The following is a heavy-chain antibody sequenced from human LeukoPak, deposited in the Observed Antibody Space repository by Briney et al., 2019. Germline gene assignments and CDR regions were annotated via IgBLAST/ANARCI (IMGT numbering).Heavy chain of an antibody. D-gene: IGHD4-17*01. CDR1: GFSFDDYA. V-gene: IGHV3-9*01. CDR3: ARVSLASDYGDSRPLDY. Sequence: GRSLRLSCAASGFSFDDYAMHWVRQAPGKGLEWVSGISWNSDSIGYADSVKGRFTISRDNTRNSVSLQMNSLRAEDTAVYYCARVSLASDYGDSRPLDYWGQGTLVTVSS. CDR2: ISWNSDSI. J-gene: IGHJ4*02.